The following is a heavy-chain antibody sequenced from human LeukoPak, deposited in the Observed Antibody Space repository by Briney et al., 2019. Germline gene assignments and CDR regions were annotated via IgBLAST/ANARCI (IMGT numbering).Heavy chain of an antibody. CDR3: ARDRLWETIKYGMDI. J-gene: IGHJ6*02. Sequence: SQTLSLTCAISGDSVSSNSAAWNWIRQSPSRGLEWLGRTSYRSKWYNDYAISVKSRITINPDTSKNQFSLQLNSVSPEDTAVYYCARDRLWETIKYGMDIWGQGTTVTVSS. V-gene: IGHV6-1*01. CDR2: TSYRSKWYN. CDR1: GDSVSSNSAA. D-gene: IGHD1-26*01.